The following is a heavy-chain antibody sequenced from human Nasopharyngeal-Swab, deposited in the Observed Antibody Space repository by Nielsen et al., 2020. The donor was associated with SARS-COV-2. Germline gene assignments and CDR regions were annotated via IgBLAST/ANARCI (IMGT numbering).Heavy chain of an antibody. CDR2: ISYDGSNK. CDR1: GFPFRSQA. D-gene: IGHD7-27*01. Sequence: SRATSGFPFRSQAMHWDRQAPGKGLEWVAVISYDGSNKYYADTVKVRFTISRDNSNNTLYLQMNSLRAEDTAVYYCARDLGRESDYWGQGTLVSVSS. V-gene: IGHV3-30-3*01. CDR3: ARDLGRESDY. J-gene: IGHJ4*02.